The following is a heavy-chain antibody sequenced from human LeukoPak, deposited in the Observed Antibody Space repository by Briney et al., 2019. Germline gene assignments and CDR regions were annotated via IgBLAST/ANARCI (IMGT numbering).Heavy chain of an antibody. V-gene: IGHV3-74*01. Sequence: GGSLRLSCAASGFTFSSYWVHWVRQAPGKGLVWVSRINSDGSSTSYADSVKGRFTISRDNAKNTLYLQMNSLRAEDTAVYYCARATDYYYYGMDVWGQGTTVTVPS. CDR2: INSDGSST. CDR3: ARATDYYYYGMDV. J-gene: IGHJ6*02. CDR1: GFTFSSYW. D-gene: IGHD4-11*01.